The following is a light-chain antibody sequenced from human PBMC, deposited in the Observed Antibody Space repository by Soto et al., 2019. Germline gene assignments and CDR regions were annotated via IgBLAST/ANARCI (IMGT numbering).Light chain of an antibody. J-gene: IGLJ1*01. CDR1: SSDVGGYNY. CDR3: SSYTSTSPPYV. CDR2: DVS. V-gene: IGLV2-14*01. Sequence: QSVLTQPASVSGSPGQSITISCTGTSSDVGGYNYVSWYQQHPGKAPKLMIYDVSNRPSGVSNRFSGSKSGNTASLTIPGLQAEDGADYYCSSYTSTSPPYVFGTGTKVT.